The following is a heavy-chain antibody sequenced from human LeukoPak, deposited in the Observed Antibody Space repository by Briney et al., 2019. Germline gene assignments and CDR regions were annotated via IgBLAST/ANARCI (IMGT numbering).Heavy chain of an antibody. J-gene: IGHJ4*02. CDR3: ARPEAEGLVITH. D-gene: IGHD3/OR15-3a*01. CDR2: IYYSGST. V-gene: IGHV4-39*01. Sequence: SETLSLTCTVSGGSISSSSYYWGWIRQPPGKGLEWIGSIYYSGSTYYNPSLKSRVTISVDTSKNQFSLKLSSVTAADTAVYYCARPEAEGLVITHWGQGTLVTVSS. CDR1: GGSISSSSYY.